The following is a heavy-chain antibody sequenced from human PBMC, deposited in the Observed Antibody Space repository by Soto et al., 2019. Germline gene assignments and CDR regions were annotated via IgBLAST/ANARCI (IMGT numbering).Heavy chain of an antibody. CDR3: ARHGNYYDSSGYFDAYYYAMDV. CDR1: GYSFTSYW. CDR2: IDPSDSYT. V-gene: IGHV5-10-1*01. J-gene: IGHJ6*02. D-gene: IGHD3-22*01. Sequence: GESLKISCKGSGYSFTSYWVSWGRQMPGKGLEWMGRIDPSDSYTNYSPSFQGHVTISSDKSISTVYLQWSSLKASDTAMYYCARHGNYYDSSGYFDAYYYAMDVWGQVTTVAVSS.